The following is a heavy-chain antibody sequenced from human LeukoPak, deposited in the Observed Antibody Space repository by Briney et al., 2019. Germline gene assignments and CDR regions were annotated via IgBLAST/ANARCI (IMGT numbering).Heavy chain of an antibody. V-gene: IGHV1-2*02. CDR3: ARDPPGSAASRQVFDV. D-gene: IGHD6-6*01. J-gene: IGHJ3*01. Sequence: ASVKVSCKASGYTFTAYYMHWVRQAPGQGLEWMGWINPNSGGTNFTQKFQGRVTMTWDTSISTAYMELSRLKSDDTAVYYCARDPPGSAASRQVFDVWGQGTMVTVSS. CDR2: INPNSGGT. CDR1: GYTFTAYY.